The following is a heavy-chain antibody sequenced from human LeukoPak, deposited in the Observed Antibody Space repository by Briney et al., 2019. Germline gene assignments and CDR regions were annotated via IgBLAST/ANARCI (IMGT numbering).Heavy chain of an antibody. D-gene: IGHD2-21*02. CDR1: GFPFSTYW. Sequence: GGSLRLSCAASGFPFSTYWMHWVRQPPGKGLMWVSRISPDGSSRSYADSVKGRFIISRDNAKNTLSLQMNSLTAADTAVYYCARDGGLLPDNWGKGTLVTVFS. J-gene: IGHJ4*02. CDR3: ARDGGLLPDN. V-gene: IGHV3-74*01. CDR2: ISPDGSSR.